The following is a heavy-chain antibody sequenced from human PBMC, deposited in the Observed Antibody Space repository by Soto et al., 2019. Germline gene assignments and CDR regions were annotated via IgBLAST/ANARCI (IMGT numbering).Heavy chain of an antibody. CDR1: GGSISSSNW. D-gene: IGHD2-15*01. Sequence: SETLSLTCAVSGGSISSSNWWSWVRQPPGKGLEWIGEIYHSGSTNYNPSLKSRVTISVDKSKNQFSLKLSSVTAADTAVYYWARARLDGKDFYVVVAATFDYGGQGTLVTVSS. V-gene: IGHV4-4*02. CDR3: ARARLDGKDFYVVVAATFDY. CDR2: IYHSGST. J-gene: IGHJ4*02.